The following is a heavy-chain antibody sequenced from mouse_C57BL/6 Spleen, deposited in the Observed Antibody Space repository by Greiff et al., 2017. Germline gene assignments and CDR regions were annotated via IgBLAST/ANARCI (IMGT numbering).Heavy chain of an antibody. CDR3: AKQDDYDGGFAY. CDR1: GFSLTSYG. D-gene: IGHD2-4*01. Sequence: VKVVESGPGLVQPSQSLSITCTVSGFSLTSYGVHWVRQSPGKGLEWLGVIWRGGSTDYNAAFMSRLSITKDNSKSQVFFKMNSLQADDTAIYDCAKQDDYDGGFAYWGQGTLVTVSA. V-gene: IGHV2-5*01. CDR2: IWRGGST. J-gene: IGHJ3*01.